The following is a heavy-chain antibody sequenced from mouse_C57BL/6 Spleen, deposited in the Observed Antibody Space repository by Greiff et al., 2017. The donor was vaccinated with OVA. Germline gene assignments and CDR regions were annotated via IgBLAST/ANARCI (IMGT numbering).Heavy chain of an antibody. CDR1: GFSFNTYA. CDR2: IRSKSNNTAN. V-gene: IGHV10-1*01. Sequence: EVHLVESGGGLVQPKGSLKLSCAASGFSFNTYAMNWVSQAPGKGLEWVARIRSKSNNTANYYADSVKARFTISRDDSESMLYLQMNNLKTEDTSMYYWVVEDHYYGSSPFAYWGQGTLVTVSA. J-gene: IGHJ3*01. D-gene: IGHD1-1*01. CDR3: VVEDHYYGSSPFAY.